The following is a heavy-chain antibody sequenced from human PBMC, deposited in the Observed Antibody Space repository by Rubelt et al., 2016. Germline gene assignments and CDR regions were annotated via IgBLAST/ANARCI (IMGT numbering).Heavy chain of an antibody. CDR1: GFTFSSYA. CDR2: ISYDGSNK. D-gene: IGHD7-27*01. V-gene: IGHV3-30*04. Sequence: GGSLRLSCAASGFTFSSYAMHWVRQAPGKGLEWVAVISYDGSNKYYADSVKGRFTISRDNSKNTLYLQMNSLRPEDTAVYYCVKELGHYFGLDVWGQGTTVSVAS. J-gene: IGHJ6*02. CDR3: VKELGHYFGLDV.